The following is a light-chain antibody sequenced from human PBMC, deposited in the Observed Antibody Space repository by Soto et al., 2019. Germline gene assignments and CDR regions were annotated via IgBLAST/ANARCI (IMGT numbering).Light chain of an antibody. CDR2: GAS. V-gene: IGKV1-5*01. CDR1: QSIRHY. CDR3: QHHNSYSQT. J-gene: IGKJ1*01. Sequence: DIQMTQSPPTLSASVGDRVTITCRASQSIRHYLAWYQQMPGKAPKLLIYGASTLQSGVPSRFSGSGFGTEFTLIFCSLQPDDFGTYFCQHHNSYSQTFGQGTKVDIK.